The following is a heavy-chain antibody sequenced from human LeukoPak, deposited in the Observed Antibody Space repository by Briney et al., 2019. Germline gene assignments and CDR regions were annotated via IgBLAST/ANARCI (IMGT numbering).Heavy chain of an antibody. CDR2: IYHSGST. CDR1: GGSISSSNW. Sequence: SGTLSLTCAVSGGSISSSNWWSWVRQPPGKGLEWIGEIYHSGSTNYNPSLKSRVTISVDRSKNQFSLKLSSVTAADTAVYYCARDTRRSTARAFDIWGQGTMVTVSS. J-gene: IGHJ3*02. CDR3: ARDTRRSTARAFDI. V-gene: IGHV4-4*02. D-gene: IGHD1-1*01.